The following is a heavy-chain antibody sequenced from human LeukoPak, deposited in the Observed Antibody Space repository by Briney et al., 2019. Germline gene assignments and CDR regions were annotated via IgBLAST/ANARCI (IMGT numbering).Heavy chain of an antibody. CDR1: GFTFRAYG. V-gene: IGHV3-30*18. CDR3: AKEGDISSSWYLSNYFDY. J-gene: IGHJ4*02. D-gene: IGHD6-13*01. Sequence: GGSLRLSCAASGFTFRAYGMHWVRQAPGKGLEWVAIISYDGSNTYYADSVKGRFTISRDNSKNPLYLQMDSLRADDTAVYYCAKEGDISSSWYLSNYFDYWGQGTLVTVSS. CDR2: ISYDGSNT.